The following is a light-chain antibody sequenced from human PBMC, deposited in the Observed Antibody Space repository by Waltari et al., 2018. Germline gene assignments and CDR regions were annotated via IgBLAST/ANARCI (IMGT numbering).Light chain of an antibody. CDR3: SSFTSSSTGI. CDR2: DAT. Sequence: QSALTQPASVSGSPGQSITISCTGTSGDGGGYALVSWYQQHPGKAPKLMIYDATNRPSGVSDRFSASTSGNTASLTISDLRPEDEAEYYCSSFTSSSTGIFGSGTTVTVL. J-gene: IGLJ1*01. V-gene: IGLV2-14*03. CDR1: SGDGGGYAL.